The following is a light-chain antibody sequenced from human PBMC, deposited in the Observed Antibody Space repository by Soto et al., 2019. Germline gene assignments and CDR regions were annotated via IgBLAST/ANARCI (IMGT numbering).Light chain of an antibody. CDR1: QSITNN. J-gene: IGKJ2*01. V-gene: IGKV1-39*01. CDR2: AAS. CDR3: QQRYRTPPT. Sequence: DIQMTQSPSSLSASVGDRVTITCRASQSITNNLNWYQQKPGKAPKLLIYAASSLQSGVPSRFSGSGSGTDFTLTISSLQHEDIATYYCQQRYRTPPTFGQGTKVDIK.